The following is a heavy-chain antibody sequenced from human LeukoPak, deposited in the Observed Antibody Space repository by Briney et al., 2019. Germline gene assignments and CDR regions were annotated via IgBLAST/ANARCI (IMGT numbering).Heavy chain of an antibody. CDR1: GYTFTSYY. CDR3: ARGAILIPAAILNWFDP. D-gene: IGHD2-2*01. J-gene: IGHJ5*02. V-gene: IGHV1-46*03. CDR2: INPSGGST. Sequence: ASVKVSCKASGYTFTSYYMHWVRQAPGQGLEWMGIINPSGGSTGYAQKFQGRVTMTRDTSTSTVYMELSSLRSEDTAVYYCARGAILIPAAILNWFDPWGQGTLVTVSS.